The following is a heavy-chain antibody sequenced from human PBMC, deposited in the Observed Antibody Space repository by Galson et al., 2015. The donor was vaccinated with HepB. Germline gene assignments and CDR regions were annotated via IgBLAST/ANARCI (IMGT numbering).Heavy chain of an antibody. CDR3: AGVAFGGWYRYFDY. Sequence: SLRLSCAASGFTVSSNYMSWVRQAPGKGLEWVSVIYSGGSTYYADSVKGRFTISRDNSKNTLYLQMNNLRAEDTAVYYCAGVAFGGWYRYFDYWGQGTLVTVSS. CDR2: IYSGGST. J-gene: IGHJ4*02. CDR1: GFTVSSNY. V-gene: IGHV3-66*02. D-gene: IGHD6-19*01.